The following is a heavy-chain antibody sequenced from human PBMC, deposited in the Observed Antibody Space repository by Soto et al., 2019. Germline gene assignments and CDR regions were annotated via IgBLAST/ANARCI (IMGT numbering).Heavy chain of an antibody. J-gene: IGHJ6*02. CDR1: GASISSYY. D-gene: IGHD3-10*01. CDR2: ILYTGNT. V-gene: IGHV4-59*01. CDR3: ARAAYGSGSYYAPYYYYAMDV. Sequence: SETLSLTCTVSGASISSYYWSWIRQPPGKGLEWLGYILYTGNTNYSPTLKSRVTMSVDTSKNQVSLKLSAVTAADTAVYFCARAAYGSGSYYAPYYYYAMDVWGQGTTVTVSS.